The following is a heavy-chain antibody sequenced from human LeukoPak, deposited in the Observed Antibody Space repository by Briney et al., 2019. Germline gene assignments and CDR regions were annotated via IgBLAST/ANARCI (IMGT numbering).Heavy chain of an antibody. Sequence: GALGTSFAASGFHFSSYGMDWGRPAPGKGVGGGGGISYDGSNKYYADSVKGRFTISRDNSKNTLYLQMNSLRAEDTAVYYCAKDPHYGDYVNYFDYWGQGTLVTVSS. D-gene: IGHD4-17*01. CDR2: ISYDGSNK. CDR1: GFHFSSYG. V-gene: IGHV3-30*18. CDR3: AKDPHYGDYVNYFDY. J-gene: IGHJ4*02.